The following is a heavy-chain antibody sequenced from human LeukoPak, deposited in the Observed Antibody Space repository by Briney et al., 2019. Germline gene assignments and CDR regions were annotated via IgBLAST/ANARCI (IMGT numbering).Heavy chain of an antibody. Sequence: PSETLSLTCTVSGASINTSTYYWGWLRQPPGMGLEWIGSIYYSGSTYCNPSLKSRVTLSVDTFKNQFSLKLSSVTAADTAVYHCVSLYFYFYMDVWGKGTTVTISS. J-gene: IGHJ6*03. CDR1: GASINTSTYY. CDR3: VSLYFYFYMDV. CDR2: IYYSGST. V-gene: IGHV4-39*01.